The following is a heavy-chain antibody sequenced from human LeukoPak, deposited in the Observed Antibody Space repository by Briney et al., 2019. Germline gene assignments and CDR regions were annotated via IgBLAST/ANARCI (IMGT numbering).Heavy chain of an antibody. V-gene: IGHV3-21*01. J-gene: IGHJ5*02. CDR1: GFTLSNYD. CDR2: ISTSSRYI. Sequence: GGSLRLSCAASGFTLSNYDMNWVRQAPGKGLEWVSSISTSSRYIYYKDSVRGRFTISRDDAKNSLYLEMNSLRADDTAVYYCARADCSSSTCYLRRSWFDPWGQGTLVTASS. D-gene: IGHD2-2*01. CDR3: ARADCSSSTCYLRRSWFDP.